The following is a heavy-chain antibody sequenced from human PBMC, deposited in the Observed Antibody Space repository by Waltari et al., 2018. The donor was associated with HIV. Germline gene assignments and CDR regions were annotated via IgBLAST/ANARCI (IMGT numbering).Heavy chain of an antibody. CDR1: GGSISSYY. Sequence: QVQLQESGPGLVKPSETLSLTCTVSGGSISSYYWSWIRQPPGKGLEWCVYIYYSGSTNYNPSRKSRVTIAVYTAKSQFSLKLSSVTAADTAVYYCASDRDCLIGHYYYYGIDVWRQGTTVTVSS. D-gene: IGHD3-9*01. CDR2: IYYSGST. V-gene: IGHV4-59*01. CDR3: ASDRDCLIGHYYYYGIDV. J-gene: IGHJ6*02.